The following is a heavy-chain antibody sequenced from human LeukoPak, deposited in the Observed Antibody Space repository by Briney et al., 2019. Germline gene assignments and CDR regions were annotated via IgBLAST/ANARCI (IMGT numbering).Heavy chain of an antibody. D-gene: IGHD3-22*01. V-gene: IGHV3-48*02. CDR3: ARSGLNYFDSAYYFDY. J-gene: IGHJ4*02. Sequence: GGSLRLSCAASGFTFSTYGMNWVRQAPGKGLERVSYISRTSSTIYYADSVKGRFTISRDNAKNSLYLQMNSLRDEDTAVYYCARSGLNYFDSAYYFDYWGQGTLVTVSS. CDR1: GFTFSTYG. CDR2: ISRTSSTI.